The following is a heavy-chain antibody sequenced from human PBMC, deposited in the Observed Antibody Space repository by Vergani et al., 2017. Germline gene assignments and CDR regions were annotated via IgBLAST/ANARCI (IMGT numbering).Heavy chain of an antibody. J-gene: IGHJ4*02. CDR3: ARASSSSWPFDY. Sequence: QVQLVQSGAEVKKPGASVKVSCKASGYTFTGYFIHWVRQAPGQGLEWMGGIIPIFGTANYAQKFQGRVTITADESTSTAYMELSSLRSEDTAVYYCARASSSSWPFDYWGQGTLVTVSS. V-gene: IGHV1-69*13. CDR2: IIPIFGTA. CDR1: GYTFTGYF. D-gene: IGHD6-13*01.